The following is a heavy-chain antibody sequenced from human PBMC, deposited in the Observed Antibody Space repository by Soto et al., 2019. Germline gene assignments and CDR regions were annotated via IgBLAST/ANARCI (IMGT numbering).Heavy chain of an antibody. D-gene: IGHD6-19*01. V-gene: IGHV1-69*01. J-gene: IGHJ6*02. Sequence: QVQLVQSGAEVKKPGSSVKVSCKASGGTFSSYAISWVRQAPGQGLEWMGGIIPIFGTANYAQKLQGRVTITADESTSTAYMELSSLRSEDTAVYYCARDIAVAGGYYYYYGMDVWGQGTTVTVSS. CDR3: ARDIAVAGGYYYYYGMDV. CDR1: GGTFSSYA. CDR2: IIPIFGTA.